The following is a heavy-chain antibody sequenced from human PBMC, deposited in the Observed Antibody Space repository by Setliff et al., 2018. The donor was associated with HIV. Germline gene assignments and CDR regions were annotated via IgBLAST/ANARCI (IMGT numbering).Heavy chain of an antibody. V-gene: IGHV4-39*07. CDR2: IYYSGST. J-gene: IGHJ6*03. CDR1: GGSISSSSYY. D-gene: IGHD1-1*01. Sequence: SETLSLTCTVSGGSISSSSYYWGWIRQPPGKGLEWIGSIYYSGSTYYNPSLKSRVTISVDTSKNQFSLKLSSVTAADTAVYYCARDSVTISYYYYYMDVWGKGTTVTVSS. CDR3: ARDSVTISYYYYYMDV.